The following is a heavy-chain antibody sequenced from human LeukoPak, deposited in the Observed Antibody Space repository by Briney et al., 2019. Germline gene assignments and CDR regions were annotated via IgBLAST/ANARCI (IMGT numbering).Heavy chain of an antibody. CDR1: GGTFSSCA. CDR3: ARETLTPKYYYMDV. D-gene: IGHD3-16*01. Sequence: SVKVSCKASGGTFSSCAISWVRQAPGQGLEWMGGIIPIFGTTNHAQKFQGRITISADESTSTAYMELSSLRSEDTAVYYCARETLTPKYYYMDVWGKGTTVTISS. V-gene: IGHV1-69*01. CDR2: IIPIFGTT. J-gene: IGHJ6*03.